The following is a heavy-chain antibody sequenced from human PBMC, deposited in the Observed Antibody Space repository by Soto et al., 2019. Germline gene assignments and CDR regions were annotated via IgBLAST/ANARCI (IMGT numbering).Heavy chain of an antibody. Sequence: SETLSLTCAVYGGSFSGYYWSWIRQPPGKGLEWIGEINHSGSTNYNPSLKSRVTISVDTSKNQFSLKLSSVTAADTAVYYCARAGVGRYSSPPWGQGTLVTVSS. D-gene: IGHD6-13*01. CDR2: INHSGST. CDR3: ARAGVGRYSSPP. CDR1: GGSFSGYY. V-gene: IGHV4-34*01. J-gene: IGHJ5*02.